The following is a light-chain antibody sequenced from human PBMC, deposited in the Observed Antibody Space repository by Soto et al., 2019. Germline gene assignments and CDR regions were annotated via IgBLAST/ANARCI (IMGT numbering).Light chain of an antibody. CDR3: LQYYAWPCT. J-gene: IGKJ1*01. V-gene: IGKV3-15*01. CDR2: RIF. CDR1: QSVSGY. Sequence: MITQSPCTLSALPGERVTLSCRASQSVSGYLDWFQQKPGQAPRLVLQRIFIRAIGVPARFSGSGSETEFTLTISGLQSEDAGVYYCLQYYAWPCTFGQGTKVDVK.